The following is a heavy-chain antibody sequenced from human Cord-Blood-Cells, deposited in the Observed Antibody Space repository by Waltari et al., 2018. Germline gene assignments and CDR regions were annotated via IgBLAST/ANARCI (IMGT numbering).Heavy chain of an antibody. CDR3: ARGGSWGYGYFDY. V-gene: IGHV3-7*05. Sequence: EVQLVESGGGLVQPGGSLRLSCAASGFTFSSYWMSWVRQAQGKGLEWVANIKQDGSEKYYVDSVKGRFTISRDNAKNSLYLQMNSLRAEDTAVYYCARGGSWGYGYFDYWGQGTLVTVSS. J-gene: IGHJ4*02. CDR1: GFTFSSYW. CDR2: IKQDGSEK. D-gene: IGHD1-26*01.